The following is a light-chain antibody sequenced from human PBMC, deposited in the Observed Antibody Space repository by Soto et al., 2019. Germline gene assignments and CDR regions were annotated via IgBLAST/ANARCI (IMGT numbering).Light chain of an antibody. CDR2: GAS. CDR1: QSVSNN. V-gene: IGKV3-15*01. CDR3: QQYNTFWT. J-gene: IGKJ1*01. Sequence: EIVMTQSPYTLSGSPGEGATLSWRASQSVSNNLAWYQQKPGQAPRLLIHGASTRATGIPARFSGTGSETDSTLTINSLKPDDSATYYCQQYNTFWTFGQGTKVDIK.